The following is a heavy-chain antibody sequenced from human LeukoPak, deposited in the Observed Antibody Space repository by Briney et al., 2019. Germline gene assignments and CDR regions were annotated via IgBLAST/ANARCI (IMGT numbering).Heavy chain of an antibody. CDR3: ARTPNSGWYEIDY. V-gene: IGHV3-7*05. CDR1: GFTFSNYW. Sequence: GGSLRLSCVASGFTFSNYWMSWVRQAPGKGLEWVAKIKQDGSEKYYVDSVKGRFTISRDNAKNSLYLQMNSLRAEDTAIYYCARTPNSGWYEIDYWGQGTLVTVSS. D-gene: IGHD6-19*01. CDR2: IKQDGSEK. J-gene: IGHJ4*02.